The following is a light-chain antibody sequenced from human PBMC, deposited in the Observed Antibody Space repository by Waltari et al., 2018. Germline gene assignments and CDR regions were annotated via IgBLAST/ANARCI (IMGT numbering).Light chain of an antibody. CDR3: QQYYGTPPYT. J-gene: IGKJ2*01. V-gene: IGKV4-1*01. CDR2: WAS. Sequence: IVMTQSPDSLAVSLGERATINCKSSQSVLYSSNNKNYLAWYQQKPGQPPKLLIYWASTRESGVPDRFSGSGSGTDFTLTISSLQAEDVAVYYRQQYYGTPPYTFGQGTKLEIK. CDR1: QSVLYSSNNKNY.